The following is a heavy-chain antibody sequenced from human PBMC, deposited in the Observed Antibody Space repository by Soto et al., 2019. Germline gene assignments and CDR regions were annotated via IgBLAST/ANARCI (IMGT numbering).Heavy chain of an antibody. CDR2: IYSNGNT. D-gene: IGHD5-18*01. V-gene: IGHV4-59*01. Sequence: SETLSLTCTVSGGSLSSYSWTWIRQPPGKGLEWIGYIYSNGNTNYNPSLKSRVTISVDTSKNQFSLKLSSVTAADTAVYYCARSIRGYSYAYGVNWFDPWGQGTLVTAPQ. J-gene: IGHJ5*02. CDR1: GGSLSSYS. CDR3: ARSIRGYSYAYGVNWFDP.